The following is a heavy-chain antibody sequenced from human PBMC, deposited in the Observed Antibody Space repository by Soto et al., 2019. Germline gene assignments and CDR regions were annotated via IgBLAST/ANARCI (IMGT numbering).Heavy chain of an antibody. V-gene: IGHV3-21*01. J-gene: IGHJ6*03. D-gene: IGHD2-15*01. CDR3: ARDEASQTISRGWWFYYYYMDV. CDR1: GFTFSSYS. CDR2: ISSSSSYI. Sequence: GGSLRLSCAASGFTFSSYSMNWVRQAPGKGLEWVSSISSSSSYIYYADSVKGRFTISRDNAKNSLYLQMNSLRAEDTAVYYCARDEASQTISRGWWFYYYYMDVWGKGTTVTVSS.